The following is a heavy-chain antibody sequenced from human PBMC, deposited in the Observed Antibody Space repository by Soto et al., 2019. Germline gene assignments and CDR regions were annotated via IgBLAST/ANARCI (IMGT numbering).Heavy chain of an antibody. CDR2: INPSGGST. Sequence: QVQLVQSGAEVKKPGASVKVSCKASGYTFTSYYMHWVRQAPGQGLEWMGIINPSGGSTSYAQKFQGRVTMTRDTSTSTVYMELSSLRSEDTAVCYCARAYGGNSRGYYFDYWGQGTLVTVSS. J-gene: IGHJ4*02. CDR1: GYTFTSYY. V-gene: IGHV1-46*01. CDR3: ARAYGGNSRGYYFDY. D-gene: IGHD4-17*01.